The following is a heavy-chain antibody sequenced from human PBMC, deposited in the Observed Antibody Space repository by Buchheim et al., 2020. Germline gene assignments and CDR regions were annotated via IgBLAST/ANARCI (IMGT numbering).Heavy chain of an antibody. Sequence: EVQLVESGGGLLKPGGSLRLSCAASGFTFSSYSMNWVRQAPGKGLEWISYISRSNSTIYYADSVKVRFTVSRANAKNSLYLQMNSLRVEDTAVYYCARDPSRSGSYGFDYWGQGTL. CDR1: GFTFSSYS. D-gene: IGHD1-26*01. CDR3: ARDPSRSGSYGFDY. J-gene: IGHJ4*02. V-gene: IGHV3-48*01. CDR2: ISRSNSTI.